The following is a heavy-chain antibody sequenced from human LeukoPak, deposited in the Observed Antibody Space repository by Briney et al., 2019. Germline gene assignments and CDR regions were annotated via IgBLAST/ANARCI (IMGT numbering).Heavy chain of an antibody. CDR3: ARVRNDFWSGYPREHFDY. J-gene: IGHJ4*02. CDR2: ISSSSSYI. Sequence: GGSLRLSCAASGFTFSSYNMSWVRQAPGKGLEWVSSISSSSSYIYYADSVKGRFTISRDNAKNSLYLQMNSLRAEDTAVYYCARVRNDFWSGYPREHFDYWGQGTLVTVSS. V-gene: IGHV3-21*01. CDR1: GFTFSSYN. D-gene: IGHD3-3*01.